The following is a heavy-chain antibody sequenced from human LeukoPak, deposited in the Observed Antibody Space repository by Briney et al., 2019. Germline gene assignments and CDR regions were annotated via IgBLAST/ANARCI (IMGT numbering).Heavy chain of an antibody. Sequence: PGGSLRLSCAASGFTFSSYGMSWVRQAPGKGLEWVSAISGSGGSTYYADSVKGRFTISRDNSKNTLYLQMNSLRAEDTAVYYCAKCQVATIMAGDYWGQGTLVTVSS. CDR1: GFTFSSYG. CDR3: AKCQVATIMAGDY. J-gene: IGHJ4*02. V-gene: IGHV3-23*01. CDR2: ISGSGGST. D-gene: IGHD5-12*01.